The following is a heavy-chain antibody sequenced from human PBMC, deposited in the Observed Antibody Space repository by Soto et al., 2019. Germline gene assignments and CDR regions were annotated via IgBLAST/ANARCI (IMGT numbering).Heavy chain of an antibody. Sequence: QVQLQEAGPGLVKPSQTLSLTCTVSGGSISSGGYYWSWIRQPPGKGLEWIGYIYYSGSTYYNPSLKSRVTISVDTSKNQFALKLSSVTAADTAVYYCATYCSGGSCYLDYWGQGTLVTVSS. CDR3: ATYCSGGSCYLDY. V-gene: IGHV4-31*03. CDR1: GGSISSGGYY. J-gene: IGHJ4*02. CDR2: IYYSGST. D-gene: IGHD2-15*01.